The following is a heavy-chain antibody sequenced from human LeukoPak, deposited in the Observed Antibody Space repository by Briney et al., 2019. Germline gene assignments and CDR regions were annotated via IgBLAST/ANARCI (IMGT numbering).Heavy chain of an antibody. V-gene: IGHV4-59*08. CDR2: IYYSGST. CDR3: ARLLVVVPAAIGNYYYYYGMDV. Sequence: SETLSLTCTVSGGSISSYYWSWIRQPPGKGLEWIGYIYYSGSTNYNPSLKSRVTISVDTSKNQFSLKLSSVTAADTAVYYRARLLVVVPAAIGNYYYYYGMDVWGQGNPGHRLL. CDR1: GGSISSYY. J-gene: IGHJ6*02. D-gene: IGHD2-2*01.